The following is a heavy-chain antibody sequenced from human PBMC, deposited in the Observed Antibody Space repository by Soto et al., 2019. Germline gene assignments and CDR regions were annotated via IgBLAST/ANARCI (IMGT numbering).Heavy chain of an antibody. V-gene: IGHV3-33*01. CDR2: IWYDGSNK. CDR1: GFTFSSYG. J-gene: IGHJ4*02. D-gene: IGHD3-10*01. Sequence: QVQLVESGGGVVQPGRSLRLSCAASGFTFSSYGMHWVRQAPGKGLEWVAVIWYDGSNKYYVDSVKGRFTISRDNSKKTLYLQMNSLRAEDTAVYYCARDSYASGSYPSDYWGQGTLVTVSS. CDR3: ARDSYASGSYPSDY.